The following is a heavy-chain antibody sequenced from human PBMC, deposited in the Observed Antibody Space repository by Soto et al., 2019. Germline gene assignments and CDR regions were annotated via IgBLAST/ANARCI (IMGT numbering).Heavy chain of an antibody. V-gene: IGHV4-59*01. J-gene: IGHJ3*02. D-gene: IGHD1-20*01. CDR2: IYYSGST. Sequence: SETLSLTCTVSGGSINSYYWSWIRQPPGKGLEWIGYIYYSGSTNYNPSLKSRVTISVDTSKNQFSLKLSSVTAADTAVYYCARDDPSNWNDAFDIWGQGTMVTVSS. CDR1: GGSINSYY. CDR3: ARDDPSNWNDAFDI.